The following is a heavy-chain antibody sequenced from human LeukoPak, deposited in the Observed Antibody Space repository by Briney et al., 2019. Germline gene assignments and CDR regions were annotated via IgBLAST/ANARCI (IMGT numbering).Heavy chain of an antibody. V-gene: IGHV3-7*01. J-gene: IGHJ4*02. D-gene: IGHD5-18*01. CDR1: GFTFSSYW. CDR3: ARKKRGYSYGLYYFDY. CDR2: IKQDGSEK. Sequence: PGGSLRLSCAASGFTFSSYWMSWVRQAPGKGLEWVANIKQDGSEKYYVDSVKGRFTISRDNAKNSLYLQMNSLRAEDTAVYYCARKKRGYSYGLYYFDYWGQGTLVTVSS.